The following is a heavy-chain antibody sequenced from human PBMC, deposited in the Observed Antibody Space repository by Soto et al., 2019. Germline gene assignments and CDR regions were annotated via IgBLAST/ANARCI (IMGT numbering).Heavy chain of an antibody. V-gene: IGHV1-3*01. CDR3: ARVGSSGWYDS. CDR2: INAGNGNT. D-gene: IGHD6-19*01. J-gene: IGHJ5*01. Sequence: ASVTVSCKAPRYTFPSYAMHLVRQAPGQRLEWLGWINAGNGNTKYSLKFQGRVTFTRDTSTTTAYMELSSLRLEDTAVYYCARVGSSGWYDSWGQGTLVTVS. CDR1: RYTFPSYA.